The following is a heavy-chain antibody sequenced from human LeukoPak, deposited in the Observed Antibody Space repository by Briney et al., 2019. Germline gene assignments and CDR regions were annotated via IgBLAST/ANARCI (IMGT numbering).Heavy chain of an antibody. CDR2: ISGSGGST. CDR1: GFTFSSYA. Sequence: GGSLRLSCAAAGFTFSSYAMSWVRQAPGKGLEWVSAISGSGGSTYYADSVKGRFTISRDNSKNTLYLQMNSLRAEDTAVYYCAKDVGYVVGVLFDYWGQGTLVTVSS. J-gene: IGHJ4*02. D-gene: IGHD2-21*01. CDR3: AKDVGYVVGVLFDY. V-gene: IGHV3-23*01.